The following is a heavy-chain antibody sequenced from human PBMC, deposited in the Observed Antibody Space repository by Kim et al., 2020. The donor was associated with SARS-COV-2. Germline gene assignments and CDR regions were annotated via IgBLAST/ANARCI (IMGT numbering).Heavy chain of an antibody. CDR1: GFTFSSYA. D-gene: IGHD3-3*01. Sequence: GGSLRLSCAASGFTFSSYAMSWVRQAPGKGLEWVSAISGSGGSTYYADSVKGRFTISRDNSKNTLYLQMNSLRAEDTAVYYCAKEVEDYDFWSGNWFDPWGQGTLVTVSS. V-gene: IGHV3-23*01. CDR3: AKEVEDYDFWSGNWFDP. CDR2: ISGSGGST. J-gene: IGHJ5*02.